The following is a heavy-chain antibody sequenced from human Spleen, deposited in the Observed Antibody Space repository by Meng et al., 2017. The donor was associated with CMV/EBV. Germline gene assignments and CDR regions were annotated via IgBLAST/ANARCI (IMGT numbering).Heavy chain of an antibody. CDR1: GHTFTGYH. V-gene: IGHV1-2*02. Sequence: ASVKVSCKASGHTFTGYHMHWVRQAPGQGLEWMGWINPDTGGTTYAQEFQGRVTMTRDTSISTAYMELSRLRSDDTAVYYCARVSQLENWFDPWGQGTLVTVSS. CDR2: INPDTGGT. J-gene: IGHJ5*02. D-gene: IGHD6-13*01. CDR3: ARVSQLENWFDP.